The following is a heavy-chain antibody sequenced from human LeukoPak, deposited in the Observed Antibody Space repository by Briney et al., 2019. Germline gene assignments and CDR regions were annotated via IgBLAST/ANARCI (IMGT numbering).Heavy chain of an antibody. Sequence: GGSLRLSCAASGFTFDNYAMSWVRQAPGKGLEWVANIKQDGSEKYYVDSVKGRFTISRDNAKNSLYLQMNSLRAEDTAMYYCARGGYCSPTTCFGFDPWGQGTLVTVSS. D-gene: IGHD2-2*01. V-gene: IGHV3-7*03. CDR3: ARGGYCSPTTCFGFDP. CDR2: IKQDGSEK. CDR1: GFTFDNYA. J-gene: IGHJ5*02.